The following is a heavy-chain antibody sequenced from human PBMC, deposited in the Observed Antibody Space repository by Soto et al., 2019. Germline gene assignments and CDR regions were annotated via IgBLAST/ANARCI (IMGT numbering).Heavy chain of an antibody. D-gene: IGHD1-26*01. CDR1: GFSFHTYG. V-gene: IGHV3-30*18. CDR2: VAYDGSKA. CDR3: AKDSPPYSGTYCDS. Sequence: QVQLVESGGGVVQPGKSVTLSCAASGFSFHTYGMHWIRQAPGKGLEWLAFVAYDGSKAKYADTTKERFVISRDNSKKTVYLEIDGLRGEDTAVYYCAKDSPPYSGTYCDSWGQGTLVTVSS. J-gene: IGHJ4*02.